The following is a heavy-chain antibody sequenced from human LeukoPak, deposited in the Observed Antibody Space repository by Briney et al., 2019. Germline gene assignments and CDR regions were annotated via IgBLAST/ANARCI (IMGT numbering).Heavy chain of an antibody. V-gene: IGHV3-64D*06. CDR1: GFTFSYYA. Sequence: VGSLRLSCSASGFTFSYYAMHWVRQAPGRGLEYVSGITSSGGSTYYTDSVKGRFTISRDNSNNMLYLQMSSLRAEDTAVYYCVKGDYSGYTFPAFDYWGQGTLVSVSS. J-gene: IGHJ4*02. CDR2: ITSSGGST. CDR3: VKGDYSGYTFPAFDY. D-gene: IGHD5-12*01.